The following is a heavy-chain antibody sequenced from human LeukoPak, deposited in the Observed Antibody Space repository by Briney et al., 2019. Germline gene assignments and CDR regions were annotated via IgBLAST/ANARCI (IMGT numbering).Heavy chain of an antibody. CDR3: AREPAGGDDFDY. Sequence: GGSLRLSCAASGFTFDDYGMSWVRQAPGKGLEWVAGINWDGGSTGYADSGKGRFTISRDNAKNSLYLQLNSLRAADTALSYCAREPAGGDDFDYWGQGPLVTVSS. CDR2: INWDGGST. CDR1: GFTFDDYG. J-gene: IGHJ4*02. D-gene: IGHD3-10*01. V-gene: IGHV3-20*04.